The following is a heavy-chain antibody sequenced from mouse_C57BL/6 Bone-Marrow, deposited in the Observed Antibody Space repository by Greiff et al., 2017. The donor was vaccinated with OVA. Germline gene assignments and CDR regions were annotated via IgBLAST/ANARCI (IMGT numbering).Heavy chain of an antibody. CDR1: GFNIKDDY. Sequence: EVQLQQSGAELVRPGASVKLSCTASGFNIKDDYMHWVKQRPEQGLEWIGWIDPENGDTEYASKFQGKATITADSSSNTAYLQLSSLTSEDTAVYYCTSGYYAMDYWGQGTSVTVSS. J-gene: IGHJ4*01. V-gene: IGHV14-4*01. CDR3: TSGYYAMDY. CDR2: IDPENGDT.